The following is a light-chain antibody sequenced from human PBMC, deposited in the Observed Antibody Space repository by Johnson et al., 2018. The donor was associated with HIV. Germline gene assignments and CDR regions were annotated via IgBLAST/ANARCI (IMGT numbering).Light chain of an antibody. V-gene: IGLV1-51*02. CDR3: ATWDRSLTIGGV. J-gene: IGLJ1*01. Sequence: QSVLTQPPSVSAAPGQKVTISCSGSSSNIGNNYVSWYQQLPGTAPKLLIYENNKRPSGIPDRFSGSKSGTSATLGINGLQTGDEADYYCATWDRSLTIGGVFGTWTKVTVL. CDR1: SSNIGNNY. CDR2: ENN.